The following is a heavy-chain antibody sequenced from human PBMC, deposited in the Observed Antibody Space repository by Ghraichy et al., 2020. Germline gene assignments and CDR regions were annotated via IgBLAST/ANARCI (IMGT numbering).Heavy chain of an antibody. D-gene: IGHD6-13*01. V-gene: IGHV3-23*01. CDR1: GFTFSRFA. Sequence: GGSLRLSCAASGFTFSRFAMRWVRQAPGKGLEWVSEISGSGDDTYYADSVKGRFTISRDSSKNTVYLLMNSLRDDDKAVYYCAKPMYSSNSGSDAFDIWGQGTMVTVSS. CDR3: AKPMYSSNSGSDAFDI. CDR2: ISGSGDDT. J-gene: IGHJ3*02.